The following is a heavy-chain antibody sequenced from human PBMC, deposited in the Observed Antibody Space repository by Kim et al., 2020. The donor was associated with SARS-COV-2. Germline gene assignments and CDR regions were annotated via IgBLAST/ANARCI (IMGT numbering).Heavy chain of an antibody. CDR3: ARDQTAAGPTTFDY. V-gene: IGHV3-74*01. D-gene: IGHD6-13*01. Sequence: GSLRLSCTASGFTFSTYWMHWVRQAPGKGPVWVSRLNPDETNIRYADSVKGRFTVSRDNAKNTLYLQMNSLRVEDTAVYYCARDQTAAGPTTFDYWGQG. CDR1: GFTFSTYW. J-gene: IGHJ4*02. CDR2: LNPDETNI.